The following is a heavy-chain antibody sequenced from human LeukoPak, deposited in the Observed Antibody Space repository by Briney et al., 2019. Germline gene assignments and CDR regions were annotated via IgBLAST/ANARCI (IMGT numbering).Heavy chain of an antibody. J-gene: IGHJ4*02. D-gene: IGHD3-22*01. CDR2: IIPIFGTA. CDR3: ARGRHYYDSSGYPDY. V-gene: IGHV1-69*13. CDR1: GGTFSSYA. Sequence: GASVKVSCKASGGTFSSYAISWVRQAPGQGLEWMGGIIPIFGTANYAQKFQGGVTITADESTSTAYMELSSLRSEDTAVYYCARGRHYYDSSGYPDYWGQGTLVTVSS.